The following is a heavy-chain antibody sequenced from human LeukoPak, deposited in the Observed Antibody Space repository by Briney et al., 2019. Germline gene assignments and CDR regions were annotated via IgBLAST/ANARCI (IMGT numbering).Heavy chain of an antibody. CDR2: ISSSSSTI. D-gene: IGHD3-9*01. CDR1: GFTFSSYS. V-gene: IGHV3-48*01. Sequence: GGSLRLSCAASGFTFSSYSMNWVRQAPGKGLEWVSYISSSSSTIYYADSVKGRFTISRDNAENSLYLQMNSLRAEDTAVYYCARESDILTGCPDYWGQGTLVTVSS. CDR3: ARESDILTGCPDY. J-gene: IGHJ4*02.